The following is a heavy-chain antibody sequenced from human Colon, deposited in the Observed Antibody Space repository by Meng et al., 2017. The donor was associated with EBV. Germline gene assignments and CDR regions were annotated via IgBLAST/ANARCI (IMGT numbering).Heavy chain of an antibody. CDR2: INGDGSGK. J-gene: IGHJ4*02. D-gene: IGHD3-10*01. CDR1: GFSFSGYW. V-gene: IGHV3-74*03. Sequence: VQLVESGGGLVHPGGSLRLSCAASGFSFSGYWMHWVRQAPGKGLAWVSRINGDGSGKTYADSVKGRFSISRDNAKNTLYLQMNSLRAEDTATYYCARDDASEFDWGQGTLVTVSS. CDR3: ARDDASEFD.